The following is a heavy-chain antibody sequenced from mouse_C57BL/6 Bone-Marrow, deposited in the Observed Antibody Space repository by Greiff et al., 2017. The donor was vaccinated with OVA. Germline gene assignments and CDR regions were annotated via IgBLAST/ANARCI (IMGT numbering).Heavy chain of an antibody. V-gene: IGHV5-6*01. J-gene: IGHJ2*01. CDR1: GFTFSSYG. Sequence: VQLVESGGDLVKPGGSLKLSCAASGFTFSSYGMSWVRQTPDKRLEWVATISSGGSYTYYPDSVKGRFTISRDNAKNTLYLQMSSLKSEDTAMYYCARHGGNYLGQGTTLTVSS. CDR3: ARHGGNY. CDR2: ISSGGSYT.